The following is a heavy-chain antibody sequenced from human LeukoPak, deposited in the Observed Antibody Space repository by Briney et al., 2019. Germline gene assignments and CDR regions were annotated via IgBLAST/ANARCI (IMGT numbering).Heavy chain of an antibody. CDR3: ARLKPPAGGYGSGSYYNLRYYYYYGMDV. V-gene: IGHV4-59*08. CDR1: GGSISSYY. J-gene: IGHJ6*02. CDR2: IYYSGST. Sequence: PSETLSLTCTVSGGSISSYYWSWIRQPPGKGLEWIGYIYYSGSTNYNPSLKSRVTISVDTSKNQFSLKLSSVTAADTAVYYCARLKPPAGGYGSGSYYNLRYYYYYGMDVWGQGTTVTVSS. D-gene: IGHD3-10*01.